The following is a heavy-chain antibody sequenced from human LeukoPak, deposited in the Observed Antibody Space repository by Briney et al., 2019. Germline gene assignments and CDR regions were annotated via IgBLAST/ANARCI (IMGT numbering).Heavy chain of an antibody. CDR3: ARDSSGPTYGMDV. V-gene: IGHV3-33*01. J-gene: IGHJ6*02. D-gene: IGHD2-15*01. CDR1: GFTFSSYG. Sequence: PGRSLRLSCAASGFTFSSYGMHWVRQAPGKGLEWVAVIWYDGSNKYYADSVKARFTISRDNSTNTLYLQMNSLRAEDTAVYYCARDSSGPTYGMDVWGQGTTVTVSS. CDR2: IWYDGSNK.